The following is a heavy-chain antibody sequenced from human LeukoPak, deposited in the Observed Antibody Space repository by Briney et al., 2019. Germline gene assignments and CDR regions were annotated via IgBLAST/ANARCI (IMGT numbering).Heavy chain of an antibody. D-gene: IGHD3-16*02. CDR3: ARVPVYDYVWGSYRLPDY. CDR1: GYTFTSYG. CDR2: ISAYNGNT. Sequence: GASVKVSCKASGYTFTSYGISWVRQAPGQGLEWMGWISAYNGNTNYAQKFQGRVTITADKSTSTAYMELSSLRSEDTAVYYCARVPVYDYVWGSYRLPDYWGQGTLVTVSS. J-gene: IGHJ4*02. V-gene: IGHV1-18*01.